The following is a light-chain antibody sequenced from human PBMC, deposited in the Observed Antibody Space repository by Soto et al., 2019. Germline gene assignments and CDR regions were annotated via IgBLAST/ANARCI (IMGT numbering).Light chain of an antibody. Sequence: QSVLTQPRSVSGSPGQSVTISCTGTSSDVGYYNYVSWYHQHPGKAPKLMIYDVRKRPSGVPDRFSGSKSGNTASLTISGLQVEDEADYYCSSYAGGYTPYVVFGGGTKLTVL. J-gene: IGLJ2*01. V-gene: IGLV2-11*01. CDR2: DVR. CDR3: SSYAGGYTPYVV. CDR1: SSDVGYYNY.